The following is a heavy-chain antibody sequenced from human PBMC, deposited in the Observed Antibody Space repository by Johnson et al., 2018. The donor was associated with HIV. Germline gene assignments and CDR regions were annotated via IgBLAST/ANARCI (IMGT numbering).Heavy chain of an antibody. D-gene: IGHD4-11*01. V-gene: IGHV3-30*18. CDR3: AKSTAISTVTTGAFDI. CDR1: GFSFSNYG. CDR2: ISYDGSNK. J-gene: IGHJ3*02. Sequence: QVQLVESGGGVVQPGRSQRLSCAASGFSFSNYGMHWVRQAPGTGLEWVAVISYDGSNKYYADSVKGRFTISRDSAKNSLYLQMNSLRAEDTALYYCAKSTAISTVTTGAFDIWGQGTMVTVSS.